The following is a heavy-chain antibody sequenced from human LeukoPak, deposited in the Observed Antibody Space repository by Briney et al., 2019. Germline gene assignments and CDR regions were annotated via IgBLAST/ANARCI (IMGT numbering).Heavy chain of an antibody. V-gene: IGHV3-74*01. CDR1: GFTFSSYW. D-gene: IGHD3-22*01. Sequence: PVGSLRLSCAASGFTFSSYWMHWVRQAPGKGLVWVSRINSDGSSTSYADSVKGRFTISRDNAKNTLYLQMNSLRAEDTAVYYCARDAHYYDSSGYYSAPHFDYWGQGTLVTVSS. CDR2: INSDGSST. J-gene: IGHJ4*02. CDR3: ARDAHYYDSSGYYSAPHFDY.